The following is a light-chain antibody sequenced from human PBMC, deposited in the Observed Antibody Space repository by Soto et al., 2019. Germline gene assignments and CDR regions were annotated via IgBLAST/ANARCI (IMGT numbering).Light chain of an antibody. CDR3: QQYGSSPYT. CDR2: GAS. V-gene: IGKV3-20*01. Sequence: DIVLTQSPSTLSLSPGDRVTLSCRASQSVSSCYLAWYQQKPGQAPRLLIYGASSRATGIPDRFSGSGSGTDFTLTISRLEPEDFAVYYCQQYGSSPYTFGEGTKLEIK. CDR1: QSVSSCY. J-gene: IGKJ2*01.